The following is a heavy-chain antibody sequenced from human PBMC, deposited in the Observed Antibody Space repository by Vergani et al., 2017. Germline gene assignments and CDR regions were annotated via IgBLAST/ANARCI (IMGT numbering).Heavy chain of an antibody. V-gene: IGHV2-26*01. D-gene: IGHD2-15*01. J-gene: IGHJ5*02. CDR1: GFSLSNARMG. CDR3: ARVGVGRWYKTESWFDP. Sequence: QVTLKEPGPVLVKPTETLTLTCTVSGFSLSNARMGVSWIRQPPGKALEWLAHIFSNDENSYSTSLKSRLTISRDTSKSRVVLTMTNMDPLDTATYYCARVGVGRWYKTESWFDPWGQGTLVTVSS. CDR2: IFSNDEN.